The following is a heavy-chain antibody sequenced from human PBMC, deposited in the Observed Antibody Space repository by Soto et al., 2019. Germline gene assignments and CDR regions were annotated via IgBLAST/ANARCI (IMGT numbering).Heavy chain of an antibody. CDR2: IYYTGTT. CDR1: GGSISSYY. D-gene: IGHD1-1*01. CDR3: ARWNIRRFDY. V-gene: IGHV4-59*08. Sequence: SETLSLTCTVSGGSISSYYWSWIRQPPGKGLEWIGFIYYTGTTNYNPSLKSRVTISLDTFRTQFSLKLNSMTAADTAIYYCARWNIRRFDYWGQGTLVTAPQ. J-gene: IGHJ4*02.